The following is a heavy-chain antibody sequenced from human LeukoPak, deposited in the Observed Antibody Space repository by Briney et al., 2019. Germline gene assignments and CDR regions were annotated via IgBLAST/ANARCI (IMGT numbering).Heavy chain of an antibody. CDR3: ARDGSVDTAMVLSPGGPYWYFDL. Sequence: ASVKVSCKASGYTFTSYYMHWVRQAPGQGLEWMGIINPSGGSTSYAQKFQGRVTMTRDMSTSTVYMELSSLRSEDTAVYYCARDGSVDTAMVLSPGGPYWYFDLWGRGTLVTVSS. CDR1: GYTFTSYY. D-gene: IGHD5-18*01. CDR2: INPSGGST. J-gene: IGHJ2*01. V-gene: IGHV1-46*01.